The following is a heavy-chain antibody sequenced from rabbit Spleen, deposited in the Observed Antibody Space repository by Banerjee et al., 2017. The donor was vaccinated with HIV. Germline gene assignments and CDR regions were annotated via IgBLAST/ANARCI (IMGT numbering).Heavy chain of an antibody. CDR1: GFSFSSSYW. CDR2: IAIGSGGNT. J-gene: IGHJ6*01. Sequence: QEQLEESGGGLVKPGASLTLTCTASGFSFSSSYWICWVRQAPGKGLEWIGCIAIGSGGNTYYGNWAKGRFTISKTSSTTVTLQMTRLTAVDTATYFCARDTSSSFSSYGMDLWGQGTLVTVS. V-gene: IGHV1S45*01. CDR3: ARDTSSSFSSYGMDL. D-gene: IGHD1-1*01.